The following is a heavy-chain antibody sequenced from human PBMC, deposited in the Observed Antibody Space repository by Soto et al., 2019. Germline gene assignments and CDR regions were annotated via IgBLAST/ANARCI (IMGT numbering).Heavy chain of an antibody. D-gene: IGHD3-3*01. V-gene: IGHV2-5*02. CDR1: GFSLNTSGVG. Sequence: QISLKESGPTVVKPTQTVTLTCTFSGFSLNTSGVGVGWIRQPPGKALDWLALIYWDDDKRYSPSLRTRLTITKDTSQNQVVLTTTNVDPVDTATYYCAHTRLFDFLSGYLPPNWFDPWGQGTLVTVSS. J-gene: IGHJ5*02. CDR2: IYWDDDK. CDR3: AHTRLFDFLSGYLPPNWFDP.